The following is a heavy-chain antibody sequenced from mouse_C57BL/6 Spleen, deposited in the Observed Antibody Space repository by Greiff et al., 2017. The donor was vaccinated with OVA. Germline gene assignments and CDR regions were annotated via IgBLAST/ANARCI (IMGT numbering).Heavy chain of an antibody. Sequence: EVQLQQSGPELVKPGASVKMSCKASGYTFTDYNMHWVKQSHGKSLEWIGYINPNNGGTSYNQKFKGKATLTVNKSSSTAYMELRILTSEDSAVYYCAREDYYGSHAMDYWGQGTSVTVSS. J-gene: IGHJ4*01. CDR1: GYTFTDYN. CDR2: INPNNGGT. V-gene: IGHV1-22*01. CDR3: AREDYYGSHAMDY. D-gene: IGHD1-1*01.